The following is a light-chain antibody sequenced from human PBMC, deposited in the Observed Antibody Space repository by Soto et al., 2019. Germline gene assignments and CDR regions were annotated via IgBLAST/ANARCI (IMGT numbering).Light chain of an antibody. CDR2: DAS. CDR3: QQYITYSPYT. CDR1: QSVSIW. Sequence: DIQMTQSPSTLSASVGDRVTITCRASQSVSIWLAWHQQKPGKAPKLLIYDASSLQSGVPSRFSGSGSGTEFTLIISGLQPDDFATYYCQQYITYSPYTFGQGTKVDIK. J-gene: IGKJ2*01. V-gene: IGKV1-5*01.